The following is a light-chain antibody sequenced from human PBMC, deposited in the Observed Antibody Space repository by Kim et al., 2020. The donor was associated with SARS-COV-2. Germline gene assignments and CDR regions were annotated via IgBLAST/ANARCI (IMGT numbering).Light chain of an antibody. Sequence: IQMTQSPSTLSASVGDRVTITCRASQTIGSCLAWYQQKPGKAPKLLMYAVSTLQSGVPSRFSGSGSGTEFTLTITCLQSEDFATYYCQQYHSFPPTFGGGTKVDIK. CDR1: QTIGSC. V-gene: IGKV1-8*01. J-gene: IGKJ4*01. CDR2: AVS. CDR3: QQYHSFPPT.